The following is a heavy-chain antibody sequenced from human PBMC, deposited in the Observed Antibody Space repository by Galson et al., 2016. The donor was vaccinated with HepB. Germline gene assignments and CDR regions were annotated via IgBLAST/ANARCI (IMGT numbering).Heavy chain of an antibody. D-gene: IGHD4-23*01. CDR2: IYPGDSDT. V-gene: IGHV5-51*03. Sequence: QSGAEVKKPGESLKISCKGSGYSFTSYWIGWVRQMPGKGLEWMGIIYPGDSDTRYSPSFQGQVTISADKSISTAYLQWSGLKASDTAMYYCARLGEPRGGGNLPELLDYRGQGTLVTVSS. CDR3: ARLGEPRGGGNLPELLDY. CDR1: GYSFTSYW. J-gene: IGHJ4*02.